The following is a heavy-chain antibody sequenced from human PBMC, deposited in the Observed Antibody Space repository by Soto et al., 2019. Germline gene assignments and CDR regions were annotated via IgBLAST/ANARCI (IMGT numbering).Heavy chain of an antibody. J-gene: IGHJ6*02. V-gene: IGHV4-34*01. CDR3: ARGEAVDYCYGMDV. Sequence: SETLSLTCAVYGGSFSGYYWSWIRQPPGKGLEWIGEINHSGSTNYNPSLKSRVTISVDTSKNQFSLKLSSVTAADTAVYYCARGEAVDYCYGMDVWGQGTTDIGSS. CDR1: GGSFSGYY. CDR2: INHSGST.